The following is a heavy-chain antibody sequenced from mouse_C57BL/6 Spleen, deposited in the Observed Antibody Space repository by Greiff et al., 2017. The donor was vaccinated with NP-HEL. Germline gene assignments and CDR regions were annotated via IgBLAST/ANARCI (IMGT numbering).Heavy chain of an antibody. CDR1: GYTFTDYN. Sequence: EVQLQQSGPELVKPGASVKMSCKASGYTFTDYNMHWVKQSHGKSLEWIGYINPNNGGTSYNQKFKGKATLTVNKSSSTAYMELRSLTSEDSAVYYCARSWDLLWYSAWFAYWGQGTLVTVSA. D-gene: IGHD2-1*01. CDR3: ARSWDLLWYSAWFAY. CDR2: INPNNGGT. V-gene: IGHV1-22*01. J-gene: IGHJ3*01.